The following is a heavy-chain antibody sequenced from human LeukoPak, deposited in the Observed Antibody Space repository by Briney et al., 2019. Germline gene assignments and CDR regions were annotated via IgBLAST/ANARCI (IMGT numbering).Heavy chain of an antibody. J-gene: IGHJ3*02. D-gene: IGHD1-1*01. CDR3: TREDVEVGAFDI. CDR1: GFTFGDYA. Sequence: GGSLRLSCTASGFTFGDYAMSWVRQAPGKGLEWVGFIRSKAYGGTTEYAASVKGRFTISRDDSKSIAYLRMNSLKTEDTAVYYCTREDVEVGAFDIWGQGTMVTVSS. CDR2: IRSKAYGGTT. V-gene: IGHV3-49*04.